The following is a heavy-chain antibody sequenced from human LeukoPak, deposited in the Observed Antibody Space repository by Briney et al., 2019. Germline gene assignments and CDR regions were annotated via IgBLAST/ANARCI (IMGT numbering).Heavy chain of an antibody. CDR1: GYTFTGYN. D-gene: IGHD6-19*01. V-gene: IGHV1-2*02. CDR2: INPNGGGT. Sequence: ASVKVSCKASGYTFTGYNIHWVRQAPGQGLEWVGWINPNGGGTNYAQKFQGRVTMTRDTSISTAYMELSGLSSDDMAVYYCATSVAGINWFDPWGQGTLVTVSS. CDR3: ATSVAGINWFDP. J-gene: IGHJ5*02.